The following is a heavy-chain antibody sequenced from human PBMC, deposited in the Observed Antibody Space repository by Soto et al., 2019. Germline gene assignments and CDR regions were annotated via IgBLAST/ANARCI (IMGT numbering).Heavy chain of an antibody. V-gene: IGHV3-48*03. Sequence: EVQLVESGGGLVQPGGSLRLSCAASGFTFSSYEMNWVRQAPGKGLEWVSYISSSGSTIYYADSVKGRFNISRDNAKNSLYLQMNRLRAEDTAVYYCAREIPAYCGGDCYRGDYWGQGTLVTVSS. CDR2: ISSSGSTI. D-gene: IGHD2-21*02. J-gene: IGHJ4*02. CDR3: AREIPAYCGGDCYRGDY. CDR1: GFTFSSYE.